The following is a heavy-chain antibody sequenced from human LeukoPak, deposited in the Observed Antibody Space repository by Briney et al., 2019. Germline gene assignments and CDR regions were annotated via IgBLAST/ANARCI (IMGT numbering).Heavy chain of an antibody. V-gene: IGHV1-24*01. CDR2: FDPEDGET. Sequence: GASVKVSCRVSGYTLTDLSIHWVRQAPGKGLEWLGGFDPEDGETVYAQKFQGRVTMTEDTSSDTAFMDLSSLRSEDTAVYYCARDRPRYDFWSGYTPSWGQGTTVTVSS. CDR3: ARDRPRYDFWSGYTPS. CDR1: GYTLTDLS. D-gene: IGHD3-3*01. J-gene: IGHJ6*02.